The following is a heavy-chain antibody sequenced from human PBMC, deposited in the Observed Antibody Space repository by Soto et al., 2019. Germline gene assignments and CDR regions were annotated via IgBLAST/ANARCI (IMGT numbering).Heavy chain of an antibody. CDR3: ARGGVSPCDY. Sequence: GGSLRLSCAASGFTVSSSYMSWVRQAPGKGLEWVSVIYSGGTTYYADSVKGRFTISRDNSKNTLFLQMNTLSAEDTAVYYCARGGVSPCDYWGQGTLVTVSS. V-gene: IGHV3-66*01. CDR1: GFTVSSSY. CDR2: IYSGGTT. D-gene: IGHD6-6*01. J-gene: IGHJ4*02.